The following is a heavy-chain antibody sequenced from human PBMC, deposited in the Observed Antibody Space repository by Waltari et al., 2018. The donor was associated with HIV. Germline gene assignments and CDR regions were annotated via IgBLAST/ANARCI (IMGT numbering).Heavy chain of an antibody. Sequence: QVQLVESGGGVVQPGLSLRLPCDASGVHFRSYDMHWVRQAPGKGLGWLAVISYDGSNKYYADSVKGRFTISRDNSKNTLYLQMNSLRAEDTAVYYCARDPQYCSSTSCSYYFDYWGQGTLVTVSS. D-gene: IGHD2-2*01. J-gene: IGHJ4*02. V-gene: IGHV3-30-3*01. CDR2: ISYDGSNK. CDR3: ARDPQYCSSTSCSYYFDY. CDR1: GVHFRSYD.